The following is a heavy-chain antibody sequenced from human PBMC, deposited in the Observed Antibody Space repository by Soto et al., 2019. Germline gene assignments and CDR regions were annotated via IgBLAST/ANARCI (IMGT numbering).Heavy chain of an antibody. CDR1: GGTFSSYA. V-gene: IGHV1-69*01. J-gene: IGHJ6*02. Sequence: QVQLVQSGAEVKKPRSSVKVSCKASGGTFSSYAISWVRQAPGQGLEWMGGIIPIFGTANYAQKLQGRVMITAEESTSTAYMELSSLISEDTAVYYCARTIAAAVGYYCVGMDVWGQGTTDTVSS. D-gene: IGHD6-13*01. CDR3: ARTIAAAVGYYCVGMDV. CDR2: IIPIFGTA.